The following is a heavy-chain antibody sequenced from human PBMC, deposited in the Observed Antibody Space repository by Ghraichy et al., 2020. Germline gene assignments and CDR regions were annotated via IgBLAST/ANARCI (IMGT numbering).Heavy chain of an antibody. J-gene: IGHJ3*02. V-gene: IGHV1-3*01. CDR2: INAGNANT. D-gene: IGHD1-14*01. Sequence: ASVKVSCLASGYTFTNYFMHWVRQAPGQRPEWMGWINAGNANTRYSQKFQGRVTITSDTFANTVYMELSSLRSEDTAVYYCARGTNPGRGFDIWGPGTIVTVSS. CDR3: ARGTNPGRGFDI. CDR1: GYTFTNYF.